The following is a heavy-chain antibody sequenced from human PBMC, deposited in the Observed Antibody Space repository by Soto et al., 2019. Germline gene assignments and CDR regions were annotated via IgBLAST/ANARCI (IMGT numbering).Heavy chain of an antibody. CDR1: GYTFNSYY. D-gene: IGHD3-22*01. CDR2: MNPNSGNI. J-gene: IGHJ4*02. V-gene: IGHV1-8*01. CDR3: ASDSSGGY. Sequence: ASVNVSCKTSGYTFNSYYMHWVRQAPGQGLEWMGMMNPNSGNIAYAQKFQGRVTMTRNTSISTAYMELSSLRSEDTAVYYCASDSSGGYWGQGTLVTVSS.